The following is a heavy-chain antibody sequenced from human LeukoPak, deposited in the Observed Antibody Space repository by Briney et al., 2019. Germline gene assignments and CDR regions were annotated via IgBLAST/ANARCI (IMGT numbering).Heavy chain of an antibody. CDR3: RVQKGNSGYYYLADS. CDR2: TYFTGST. Sequence: SETLSLTCTVSGDSVISGDYRWTWIRQPPGKGLEWIGYTYFTGSTYFNPSLKRRVAISIDTSKNQFSLQLTSVTVADTAVYCARVQKGNSGYYYLADSWGPGTLVPVSS. V-gene: IGHV4-30-4*01. J-gene: IGHJ4*02. D-gene: IGHD3-22*01. CDR1: GDSVISGDYR.